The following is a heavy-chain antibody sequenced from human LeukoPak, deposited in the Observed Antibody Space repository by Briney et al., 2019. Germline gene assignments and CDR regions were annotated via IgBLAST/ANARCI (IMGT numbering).Heavy chain of an antibody. CDR2: IYYSGST. J-gene: IGHJ4*02. V-gene: IGHV4-31*03. D-gene: IGHD3-16*01. Sequence: SETLSLTCTASGGSISSGGYYWSWIRQHPGKGLEWIGYIYYSGSTYYNPSLKSRVTISVDTSKNQFSLKLSSVTAADTAVYYCVKCRGGEFATYHFDHWGQGALVTVSS. CDR3: VKCRGGEFATYHFDH. CDR1: GGSISSGGYY.